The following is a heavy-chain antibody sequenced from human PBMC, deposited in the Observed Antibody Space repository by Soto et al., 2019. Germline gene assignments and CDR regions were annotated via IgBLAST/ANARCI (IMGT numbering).Heavy chain of an antibody. CDR2: ISGSGGST. V-gene: IGHV3-23*01. J-gene: IGHJ4*02. Sequence: EVQLLESGGGLVQPGGSLRLSCAASGFTFSSYAMSWVRQAPGKGLEWVSAISGSGGSTYYADSVKGRFTISRDNSKNTLYLQMNSLRAEDTAVYYCAKSCGICSSTSCYDNLCFWGQGTLVTVSS. CDR3: AKSCGICSSTSCYDNLCF. CDR1: GFTFSSYA. D-gene: IGHD2-2*01.